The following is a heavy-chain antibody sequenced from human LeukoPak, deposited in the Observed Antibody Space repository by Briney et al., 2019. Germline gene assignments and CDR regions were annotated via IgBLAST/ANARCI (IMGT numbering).Heavy chain of an antibody. CDR1: GGSISSSTYY. D-gene: IGHD4-17*01. J-gene: IGHJ3*02. CDR3: AREYGDYAFDI. V-gene: IGHV4-39*02. CDR2: IYYSGST. Sequence: SETLSLTCTVSGGSISSSTYYWGWIRQPPGKGLEWIGNIYYSGSTYYNPSLKSRVTVSVDTSKSPFSLKLSSVTAADTAVYYCAREYGDYAFDIWGQGTLVTVSS.